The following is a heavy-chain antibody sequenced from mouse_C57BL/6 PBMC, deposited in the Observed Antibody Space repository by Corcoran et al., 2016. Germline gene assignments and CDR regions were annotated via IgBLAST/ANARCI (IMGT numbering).Heavy chain of an antibody. CDR3: ARSLARKGFAY. CDR2: INTYSGVP. Sequence: QIQLVQSGPELKKPGETVKISCKASGYTFTTYGMSWMKQAPGKGLKWMGWINTYSGVPTYADDFKGRFAFSLETSASTAYLQINNLKNEDTATYFCARSLARKGFAYWGQGTLVTVSA. CDR1: GYTFTTYG. J-gene: IGHJ3*01. V-gene: IGHV9-3*01.